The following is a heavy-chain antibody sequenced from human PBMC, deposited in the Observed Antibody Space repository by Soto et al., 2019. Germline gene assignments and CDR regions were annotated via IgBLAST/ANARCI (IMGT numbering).Heavy chain of an antibody. Sequence: PGESLKISCAASGFTFSSYGMHWVRQAPGKGLEWVAVISYDGSNKYYADSVKGRFTISRDNSKNTLYLQMNSLRAEDTAVYYCAKDVGYSSGWYYYYYGMDVWGQGTTVTVSS. CDR1: GFTFSSYG. V-gene: IGHV3-30*18. CDR3: AKDVGYSSGWYYYYYGMDV. CDR2: ISYDGSNK. J-gene: IGHJ6*02. D-gene: IGHD6-19*01.